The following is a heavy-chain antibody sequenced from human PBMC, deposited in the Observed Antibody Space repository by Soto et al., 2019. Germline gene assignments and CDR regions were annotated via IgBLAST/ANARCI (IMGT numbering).Heavy chain of an antibody. V-gene: IGHV4-4*07. D-gene: IGHD3-3*01. CDR2: IDNSGNT. Sequence: SETLSLTCTVSDSSISTYFCNWIRQPAGKGLEWIGRIDNSGNTNYNPSLKSRVTMSADTSRNQFSLKLNSVTAAHTAVYYCARGGQDFWSGPFDYWGQGALVTVSS. J-gene: IGHJ4*02. CDR3: ARGGQDFWSGPFDY. CDR1: DSSISTYF.